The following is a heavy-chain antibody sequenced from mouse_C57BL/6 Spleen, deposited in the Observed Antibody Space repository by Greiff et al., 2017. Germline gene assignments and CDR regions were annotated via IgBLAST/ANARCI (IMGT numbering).Heavy chain of an antibody. J-gene: IGHJ2*01. CDR3: ARRGVYGSPHFDY. CDR1: GYTFTSYW. Sequence: VQLQQPGTELVKPGASVKLSCKASGYTFTSYWMHWVKQRPGQGLEWIGDINPSNGGTNYNEKFKSEATLTVDKSSSTAYMQLSSLTSEDSAVYYYARRGVYGSPHFDYWGQGTTLTVSS. D-gene: IGHD1-1*01. V-gene: IGHV1-53*01. CDR2: INPSNGGT.